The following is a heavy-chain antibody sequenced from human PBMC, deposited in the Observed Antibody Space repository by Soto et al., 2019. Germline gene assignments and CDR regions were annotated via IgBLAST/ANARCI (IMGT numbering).Heavy chain of an antibody. Sequence: SETLSLTCSVSGGSFSSDSFIWSWVRQFPGKGLEWIGYINYSGTTYYNPSLRSRITMSVDTSKNQFSLNLSSVTAADTAVYYCARDHKWDGMDVWGQGTTVTV. CDR1: GGSFSSDSFI. CDR2: INYSGTT. CDR3: ARDHKWDGMDV. J-gene: IGHJ6*02. D-gene: IGHD1-26*01. V-gene: IGHV4-31*03.